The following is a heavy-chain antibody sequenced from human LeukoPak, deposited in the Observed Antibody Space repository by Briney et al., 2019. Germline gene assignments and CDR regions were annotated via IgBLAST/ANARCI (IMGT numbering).Heavy chain of an antibody. CDR3: AELGITMIGGV. CDR2: ISSSSTYI. V-gene: IGHV3-21*01. CDR1: GFTFSSYS. J-gene: IGHJ6*04. Sequence: GILRLSCAASGFTFSSYSLNWVRQAPGKGLEWVSCISSSSTYIYYADSVKGRFTISRDNAKNSLYLQMSSLRAEDTAVYYCAELGITMIGGVWGKGTTVTISS. D-gene: IGHD3-10*02.